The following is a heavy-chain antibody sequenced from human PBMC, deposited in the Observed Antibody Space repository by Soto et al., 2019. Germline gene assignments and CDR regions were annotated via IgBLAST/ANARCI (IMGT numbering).Heavy chain of an antibody. D-gene: IGHD5-12*01. Sequence: PSETLSLTCAVSGGSISSRGYSWSWSRQPPGKGLEWIGYIHHSGSTYYNPSLKSRVTISVDRSKNQFSLKLSSVTAAGTAVYYCAVRNSGYVSMDWFDPWGQGTLVTVSS. CDR3: AVRNSGYVSMDWFDP. J-gene: IGHJ5*02. V-gene: IGHV4-30-2*01. CDR1: GGSISSRGYS. CDR2: IHHSGST.